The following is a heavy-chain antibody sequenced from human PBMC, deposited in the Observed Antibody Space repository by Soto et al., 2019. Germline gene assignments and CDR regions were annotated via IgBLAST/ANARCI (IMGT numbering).Heavy chain of an antibody. V-gene: IGHV1-69*06. Sequence: QVQLVQSGAEVKKPGSSVKVSCKASAGTFSSYAISCVRQAPGQGLEWMGGIIPIFGTANYAQKLQGRVTITADKSTSTAYMELSSLRSEDTAVYYCARRCSSTSCYRSWFDPWGQGTLVTVSS. J-gene: IGHJ5*02. CDR2: IIPIFGTA. D-gene: IGHD2-2*02. CDR3: ARRCSSTSCYRSWFDP. CDR1: AGTFSSYA.